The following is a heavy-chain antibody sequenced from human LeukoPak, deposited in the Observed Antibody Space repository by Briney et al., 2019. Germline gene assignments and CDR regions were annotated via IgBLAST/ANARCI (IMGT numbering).Heavy chain of an antibody. CDR3: ARREKGSSWPYYFDY. CDR1: GGSFSVYY. Sequence: SETLSLTCAVYGGSFSVYYWSWIRQPPGKGLEWIGEINHSGSTNYNPSLKSRVTISVDTSKNQFSLKLSSVTAADTAVYYCARREKGSSWPYYFDYWGQGTLVTVSS. V-gene: IGHV4-34*01. D-gene: IGHD6-13*01. J-gene: IGHJ4*02. CDR2: INHSGST.